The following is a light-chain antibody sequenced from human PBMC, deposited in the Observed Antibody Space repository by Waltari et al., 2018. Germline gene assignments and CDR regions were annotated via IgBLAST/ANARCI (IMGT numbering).Light chain of an antibody. CDR2: GAS. CDR1: QSVSRT. CDR3: QHYVRLPAT. V-gene: IGKV3-20*01. Sequence: EIVLTQSPGTLSLSTGERATLSCRASQSVSRTLAWYQQKPGQAPKLLIYGASIRATGIPDRFTGSGSGTDFSVTISSLEPEDFAIYFCQHYVRLPATFGQGTKVEIK. J-gene: IGKJ1*01.